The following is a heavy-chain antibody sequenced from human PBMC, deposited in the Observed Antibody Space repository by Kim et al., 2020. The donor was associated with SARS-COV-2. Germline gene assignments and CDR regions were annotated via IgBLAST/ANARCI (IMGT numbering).Heavy chain of an antibody. V-gene: IGHV3-30*18. CDR2: ISYDGSNK. J-gene: IGHJ6*01. D-gene: IGHD2-2*01. CDR3: AKHDSIVVVPAADYYYG. Sequence: GGSLRLSCAASGFTFSSYGMHWVRQAPGKGLEWVAVISYDGSNKYYADSVKGRFTISRDNSKNTLYLKMNSLRAEDTAVYYCAKHDSIVVVPAADYYYG. CDR1: GFTFSSYG.